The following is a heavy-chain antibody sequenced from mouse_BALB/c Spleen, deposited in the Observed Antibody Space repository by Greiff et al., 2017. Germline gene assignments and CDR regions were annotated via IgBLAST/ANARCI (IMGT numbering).Heavy chain of an antibody. Sequence: EVKLQESGGGLVQPGGSLRFSCATSGFTFTDYYMSWVRKHPGKALEWLGFIRNKANGYTSEYSASVKGRYTISRDNSQSILYLQMNTLRAEDSATYYCAKDLITTVSMDYWGQGASVTVSS. J-gene: IGHJ4*01. CDR1: GFTFTDYY. V-gene: IGHV7-3*02. D-gene: IGHD1-1*01. CDR3: AKDLITTVSMDY. CDR2: IRNKANGYTS.